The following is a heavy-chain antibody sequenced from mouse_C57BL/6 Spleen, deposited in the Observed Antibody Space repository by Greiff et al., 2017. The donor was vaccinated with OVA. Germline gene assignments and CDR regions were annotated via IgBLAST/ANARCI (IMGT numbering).Heavy chain of an antibody. Sequence: QVHVKQPGAELVKPGASVKLSCKASGYTFTSYWMHWVKQRPGQGLEWIGMIHPNSGSTNYNEKFKSKATLTVDKSSSTAYMQLSSLTSEDSAVYYCARGEVTTLYYYAMDYWGQGTSVTVSS. J-gene: IGHJ4*01. CDR2: IHPNSGST. CDR3: ARGEVTTLYYYAMDY. V-gene: IGHV1-64*01. CDR1: GYTFTSYW. D-gene: IGHD2-3*01.